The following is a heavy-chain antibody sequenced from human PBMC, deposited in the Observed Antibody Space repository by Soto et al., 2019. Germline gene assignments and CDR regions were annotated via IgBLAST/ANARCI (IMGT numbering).Heavy chain of an antibody. J-gene: IGHJ4*02. CDR3: AYGSGSYLHYFEY. Sequence: EVQLVQSGAEVKKPGTTVKISCRVSGYTFTDYYIHWVQQAPGKGLEWLGLVDPEDAETIYAERVQGRVSITADTSTDTAYMELRSLRSEDTAIYYCAYGSGSYLHYFEYWGQGTLVTVSS. CDR1: GYTFTDYY. V-gene: IGHV1-69-2*01. CDR2: VDPEDAET. D-gene: IGHD3-10*01.